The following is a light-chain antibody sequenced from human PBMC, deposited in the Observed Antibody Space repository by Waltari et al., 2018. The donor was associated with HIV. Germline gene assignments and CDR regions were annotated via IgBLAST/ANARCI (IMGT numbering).Light chain of an antibody. CDR1: QSLLHGNDYTY. J-gene: IGKJ5*01. Sequence: VMTQSPLSLPVPPGAPASISCRPSQSLLHGNDYTYLDWYLQKPGQAPQLLIYLGSNRATGVPHRFSGSGYGTDFTLKVSRVEAEDVGIYYCMQTLQTPITFGQGTRLEIK. CDR2: LGS. V-gene: IGKV2-28*01. CDR3: MQTLQTPIT.